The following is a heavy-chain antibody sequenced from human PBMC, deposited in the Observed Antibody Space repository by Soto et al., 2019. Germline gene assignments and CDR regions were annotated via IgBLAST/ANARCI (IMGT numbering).Heavy chain of an antibody. D-gene: IGHD2-2*01. CDR3: ARDLYPYQLLCVLGY. CDR2: ISYDGSNK. V-gene: IGHV3-30-3*01. CDR1: GFTFSSYA. Sequence: GGSLRLSCAASGFTFSSYAMHWVRQAPGKGLEWVAVISYDGSNKYYADSVKGRFTISRDNSKNTLYLQMNSLRAEDTAVYYCARDLYPYQLLCVLGYWGQGTLVTVSS. J-gene: IGHJ4*02.